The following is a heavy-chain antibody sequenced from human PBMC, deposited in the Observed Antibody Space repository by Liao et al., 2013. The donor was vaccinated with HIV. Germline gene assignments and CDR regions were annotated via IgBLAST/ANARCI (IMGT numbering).Heavy chain of an antibody. Sequence: QVQLQESGPGLVKPSQTLSLTCTVSGGSISSSSYYWSWIRQPAGKGLEWIGRIYASGKTRYNPSLKSRLTMSVDTSNNQFSLRLTSVTAADTALYYCTRGRSLFRYWGQGTLVTVSS. D-gene: IGHD1-14*01. CDR3: TRGRSLFRY. CDR1: GGSISSSSYY. CDR2: IYASGKT. V-gene: IGHV4-61*02. J-gene: IGHJ4*02.